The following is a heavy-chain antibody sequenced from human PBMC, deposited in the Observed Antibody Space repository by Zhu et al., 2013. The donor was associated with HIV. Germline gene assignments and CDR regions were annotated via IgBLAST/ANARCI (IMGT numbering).Heavy chain of an antibody. D-gene: IGHD3-22*01. J-gene: IGHJ4*02. V-gene: IGHV4-39*07. CDR3: ARGRGEQVDSSGYYDDY. Sequence: VQLQESGPGLVKPSETLSLTCTVSGGSISSSSYYWGWIRQPPGKGLEWIGSIYYSGSTYYNPSLKSRVTISVDTSKNQFSLKLSSVTAADTAVYYCARGRGEQVDSSGYYDDYWGQGTLVTVSS. CDR1: GGSISSSSYY. CDR2: IYYSGST.